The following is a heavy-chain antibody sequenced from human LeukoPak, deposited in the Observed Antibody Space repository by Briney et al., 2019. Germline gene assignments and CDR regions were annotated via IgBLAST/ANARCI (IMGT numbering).Heavy chain of an antibody. J-gene: IGHJ3*02. D-gene: IGHD4-23*01. CDR2: VYRGGST. Sequence: GGSLRLSCAASEFTVSSNHMSWVRQAPGKGLEWVSAVYRGGSTYYVGSVKGRFTISRDNSKNTLYLQMNSLRAEDTAVYYCARAGDGGARLGAFDIWGQGTMVTVSS. CDR3: ARAGDGGARLGAFDI. CDR1: EFTVSSNH. V-gene: IGHV3-53*01.